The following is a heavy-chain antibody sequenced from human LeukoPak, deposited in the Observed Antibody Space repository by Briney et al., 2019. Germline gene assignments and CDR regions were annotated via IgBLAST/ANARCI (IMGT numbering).Heavy chain of an antibody. Sequence: PGGSLRLSCAASGFTFSSYGMHWVRQAPGKGLEWVAFIRYDGSNKYYADSVKGRFTISRDNSKNTLYLQMNSLRAGDTAVYYCAKEYRTMVRGVIITPFFAFDIWGQGTMVTVSS. CDR2: IRYDGSNK. D-gene: IGHD3-10*01. CDR1: GFTFSSYG. V-gene: IGHV3-30*02. J-gene: IGHJ3*02. CDR3: AKEYRTMVRGVIITPFFAFDI.